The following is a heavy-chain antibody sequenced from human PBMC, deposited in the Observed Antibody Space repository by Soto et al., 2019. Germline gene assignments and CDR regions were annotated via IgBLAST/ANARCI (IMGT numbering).Heavy chain of an antibody. J-gene: IGHJ5*02. CDR3: ARGSSSSSYSYNWFDP. Sequence: PGGSLRLSCGASRFTFRSYWMNWVRQAPGKGLEWVANIKQDGSEKYYVDSVKGRFTISRDNAKNSLYLQMNSLRAEDTAVYFCARGSSSSSYSYNWFDPWGQGTLVTVSS. V-gene: IGHV3-7*03. CDR1: RFTFRSYW. D-gene: IGHD6-6*01. CDR2: IKQDGSEK.